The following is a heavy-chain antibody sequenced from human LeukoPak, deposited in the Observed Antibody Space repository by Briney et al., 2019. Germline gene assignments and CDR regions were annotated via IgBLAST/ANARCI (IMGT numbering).Heavy chain of an antibody. D-gene: IGHD3-9*01. CDR3: ARGALRYSRGAFDI. J-gene: IGHJ3*02. Sequence: GGSLRLSCAASGFTFSSYEMNWVRHAPGKGLEWVSYISSSGSTIYYADSVKGRFTISRDNAKNSLYLQMNSLRAEDTAVYYCARGALRYSRGAFDIWGQGTMVTVSS. CDR2: ISSSGSTI. V-gene: IGHV3-48*03. CDR1: GFTFSSYE.